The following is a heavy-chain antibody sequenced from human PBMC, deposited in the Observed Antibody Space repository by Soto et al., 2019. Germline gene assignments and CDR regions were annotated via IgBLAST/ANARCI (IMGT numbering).Heavy chain of an antibody. V-gene: IGHV3-15*01. CDR2: IKSKTDGGTT. J-gene: IGHJ6*02. D-gene: IGHD3-22*01. Sequence: KTGGSLRLSCAASGFTFSNAWMSWVRQAPGKGLEWVGGIKSKTDGGTTDYAAPVKGRFTISRDDSKNTLYLQMNSLKTEDTAVYYCTTDVREYYYDSSGPSAPYYYYYGMDVWGQGTTVTVSS. CDR3: TTDVREYYYDSSGPSAPYYYYYGMDV. CDR1: GFTFSNAW.